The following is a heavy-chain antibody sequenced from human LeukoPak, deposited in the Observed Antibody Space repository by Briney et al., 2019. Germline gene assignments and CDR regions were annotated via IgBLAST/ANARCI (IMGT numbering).Heavy chain of an antibody. CDR1: GFTFSSYA. CDR2: ISGSGGST. J-gene: IGHJ4*02. CDR3: ARGTYFYASGSPETGY. D-gene: IGHD3-10*01. V-gene: IGHV3-23*01. Sequence: GGSLRLSCAASGFTFSSYAMSWVHQAPGKGLEWVSAISGSGGSTYYADSVKGRFTISRDNSENTLYLQMNSLRAEDTALYYCARGTYFYASGSPETGYWGQGTLVTVSS.